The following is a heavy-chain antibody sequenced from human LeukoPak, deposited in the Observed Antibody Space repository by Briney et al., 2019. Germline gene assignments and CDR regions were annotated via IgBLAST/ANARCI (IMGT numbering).Heavy chain of an antibody. CDR1: GASISSSYW. J-gene: IGHJ4*02. D-gene: IGHD1-1*01. CDR3: ATWRTAKTGFDC. V-gene: IGHV4-4*02. Sequence: SGTLSLTCAVSGASISSSYWWSWVRQPPGKGLEWIGEIHHSGSTKYNPSLKSRVTISVDTSKNQFSLRLRSVTAADTAVYYCATWRTAKTGFDCWGQGTLVTVSS. CDR2: IHHSGST.